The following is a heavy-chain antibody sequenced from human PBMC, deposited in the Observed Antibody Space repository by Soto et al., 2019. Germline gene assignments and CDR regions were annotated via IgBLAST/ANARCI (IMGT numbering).Heavy chain of an antibody. J-gene: IGHJ4*02. D-gene: IGHD2-15*01. CDR1: GYRHTELS. V-gene: IGHV1-24*01. CDR3: ATLDVRYCSGGSCYLFAY. Sequence: SVNVSCKVSGYRHTELSMHWVRQAPGKGLEWMGGFDPEDGETIYAQKFQGRVTMTEDTSTDTAYMELSSLRSEDTAVYYCATLDVRYCSGGSCYLFAYWGQGTLVTVSS. CDR2: FDPEDGET.